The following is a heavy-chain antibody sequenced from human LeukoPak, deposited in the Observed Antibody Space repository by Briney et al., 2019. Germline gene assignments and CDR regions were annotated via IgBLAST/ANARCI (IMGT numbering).Heavy chain of an antibody. Sequence: SGGSLRLSCAASGFTFDDYGMSWVRQAPGKGLEWVSGINWNGGSTGYADSVKGRFTISRDNAKNSLYLQMNSLRAEDTALYHCARDRLTIFGVVDAFDIWGQGTMVTVSS. CDR1: GFTFDDYG. CDR2: INWNGGST. CDR3: ARDRLTIFGVVDAFDI. J-gene: IGHJ3*02. D-gene: IGHD3-3*01. V-gene: IGHV3-20*01.